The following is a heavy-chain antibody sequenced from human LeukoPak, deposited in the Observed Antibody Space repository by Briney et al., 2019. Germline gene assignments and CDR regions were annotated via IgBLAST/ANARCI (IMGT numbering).Heavy chain of an antibody. Sequence: PGGSLRLSCAASGFTFSSYWMSWVRQAPGKGLEWVANIKQDGSEKYYVDSVKGRFTISRDNAKNSLYLQMNSLRAEDTALYYCAKDTLYNWNVHNYFDYWGQGTLVTVSS. J-gene: IGHJ4*02. D-gene: IGHD1-1*01. CDR3: AKDTLYNWNVHNYFDY. V-gene: IGHV3-7*03. CDR1: GFTFSSYW. CDR2: IKQDGSEK.